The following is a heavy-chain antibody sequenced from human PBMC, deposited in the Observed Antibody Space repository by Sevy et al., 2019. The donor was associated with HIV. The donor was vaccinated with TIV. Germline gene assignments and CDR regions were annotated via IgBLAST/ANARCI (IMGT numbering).Heavy chain of an antibody. CDR3: ATILPAGVPAEYFQH. V-gene: IGHV3-7*01. CDR2: INQVGSQE. CDR1: GLTFSSYW. J-gene: IGHJ1*01. D-gene: IGHD2-2*01. Sequence: GGSLRLSCAASGLTFSSYWMTWVRQAPGKGLEWVANINQVGSQEYYVDSVKGRFTISRDNAKNSLYLQINSLRAEDTAVYYCATILPAGVPAEYFQHWGQGTLVTVSS.